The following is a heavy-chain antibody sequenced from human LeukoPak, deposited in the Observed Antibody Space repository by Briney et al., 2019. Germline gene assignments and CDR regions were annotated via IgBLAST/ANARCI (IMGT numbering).Heavy chain of an antibody. D-gene: IGHD5-12*01. J-gene: IGHJ6*02. V-gene: IGHV4-59*01. Sequence: PSETLSLTCTVSGGSISSYYWSWLRQPPGKGLEWIGYIYYSGSTNYNPSLKSRVTISVDTSKNQFSLKLSSVTAADTAVYYCARGAATNYYYGMDVWGQGTTVTVSS. CDR2: IYYSGST. CDR1: GGSISSYY. CDR3: ARGAATNYYYGMDV.